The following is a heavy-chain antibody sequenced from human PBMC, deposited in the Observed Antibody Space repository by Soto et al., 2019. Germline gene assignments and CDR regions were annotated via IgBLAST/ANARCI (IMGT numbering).Heavy chain of an antibody. D-gene: IGHD6-6*01. V-gene: IGHV3-11*06. J-gene: IGHJ6*02. CDR2: ISSSSSYT. CDR3: ARRYSSSSHHPDV. Sequence: GGSLRLSCAASGFTFSDYYMSWIRQAPGKGLEWVSYISSSSSYTNYADSVKGRFTISRDNAKNSLYLQMNSLRAEDTAVYYCARRYSSSSHHPDVWGQGATVTASS. CDR1: GFTFSDYY.